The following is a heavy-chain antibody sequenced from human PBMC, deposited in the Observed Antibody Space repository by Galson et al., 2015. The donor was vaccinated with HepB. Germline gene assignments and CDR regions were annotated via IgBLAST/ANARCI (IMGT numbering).Heavy chain of an antibody. CDR3: ARSPAGINYYFYGFDV. V-gene: IGHV4-59*01. J-gene: IGHJ6*02. CDR2: IYYSGST. Sequence: ETLSLTCTVSGGSISSYYWSWIRQPPGKGLEWIGYIYYSGSTNYNPSLKSRVTISIDTSKTQFSVKLSSVTAADTAAYYCARSPAGINYYFYGFDVWGLGTTVTVSS. D-gene: IGHD2-2*01. CDR1: GGSISSYY.